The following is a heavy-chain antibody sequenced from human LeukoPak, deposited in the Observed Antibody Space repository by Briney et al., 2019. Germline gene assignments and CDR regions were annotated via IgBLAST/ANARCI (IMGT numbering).Heavy chain of an antibody. CDR2: INPNSGGT. CDR1: GYTFTGYY. Sequence: ASVKVSCKASGYTFTGYYMHWVRQAPGQGLEWMGWINPNSGGTNYAQKFQGRVTMTRDTSISTAYMELSRLRSDDTAVYYCARGQTYSYDSSGYSDPFDYWGQGTLVTVSS. CDR3: ARGQTYSYDSSGYSDPFDY. D-gene: IGHD3-22*01. J-gene: IGHJ4*02. V-gene: IGHV1-2*02.